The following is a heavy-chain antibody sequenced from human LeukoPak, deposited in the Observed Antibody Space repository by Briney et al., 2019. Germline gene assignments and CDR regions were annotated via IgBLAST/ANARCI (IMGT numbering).Heavy chain of an antibody. CDR2: ISGSGGTA. CDR3: AKDPAGGTVNWFDP. D-gene: IGHD6-13*01. V-gene: IGHV3-23*01. J-gene: IGHJ5*02. CDR1: GFTFSSYA. Sequence: GGSLRLSCAASGFTFSSYAMSWVRQAPGKELGWVSGISGSGGTAYYGGSVKGRFTISRDNSKNTLYLQMNSLSAEDTAVYYCAKDPAGGTVNWFDPWGQGTLVTVSS.